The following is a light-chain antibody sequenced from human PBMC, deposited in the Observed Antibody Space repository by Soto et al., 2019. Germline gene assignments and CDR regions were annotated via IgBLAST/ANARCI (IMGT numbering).Light chain of an antibody. V-gene: IGKV1-5*01. J-gene: IGKJ5*01. Sequence: DIQMTPSPSTLSESVGDRVTITCRASPSISSWLAWYQQKPGEAPKLLIYDASSLESGVPSRFSGSGSGTEFTLTISSLQPDHFATYYCHQYNSYSPPITFGQGTRLEIK. CDR3: HQYNSYSPPIT. CDR2: DAS. CDR1: PSISSW.